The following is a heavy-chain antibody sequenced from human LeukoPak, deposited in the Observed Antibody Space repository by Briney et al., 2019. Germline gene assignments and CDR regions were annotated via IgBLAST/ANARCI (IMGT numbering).Heavy chain of an antibody. CDR3: ARDLALYGSGSFGFYY. V-gene: IGHV1-69*06. CDR2: IIPIFGTA. Sequence: VASVKVSCKASGGTFSSCAISWVRQAPGQGLEWMGGIIPIFGTANYAQKFQGRVTITADKSTSTAYMELSSLRSEDTAVYYCARDLALYGSGSFGFYYWGQGTLVTVSS. D-gene: IGHD3-10*01. J-gene: IGHJ4*02. CDR1: GGTFSSCA.